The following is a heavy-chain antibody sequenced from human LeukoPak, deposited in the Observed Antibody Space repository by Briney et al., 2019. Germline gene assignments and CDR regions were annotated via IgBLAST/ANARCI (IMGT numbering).Heavy chain of an antibody. V-gene: IGHV5-51*01. D-gene: IGHD2-15*01. CDR2: IYPGNSST. CDR3: ARRSGPNFYYYAMDV. J-gene: IGHJ6*02. CDR1: GYRFSDFW. Sequence: GESLKISCKGSGYRFSDFWIDWVRQMPGRGLEWMGVIYPGNSSTAYSPSFQGQVTISADKSISTAYLQWSSLKASDTAIFYCARRSGPNFYYYAMDVWGQGTTVTVSS.